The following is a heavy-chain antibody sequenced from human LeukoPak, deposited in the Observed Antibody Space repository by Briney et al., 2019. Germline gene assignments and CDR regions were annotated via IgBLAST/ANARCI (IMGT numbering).Heavy chain of an antibody. Sequence: SETLSLTCTVSGGSISSSSYYWGWIRQPPGKGLEWIGSTYYSGSTYYNPSLKSRVNISVDTSKNQFSLKLSSVTAADTAMYYCAKSNGYGLIDYWGQGTLVTVSS. D-gene: IGHD5-12*01. V-gene: IGHV4-39*01. CDR2: TYYSGST. CDR1: GGSISSSSYY. CDR3: AKSNGYGLIDY. J-gene: IGHJ4*02.